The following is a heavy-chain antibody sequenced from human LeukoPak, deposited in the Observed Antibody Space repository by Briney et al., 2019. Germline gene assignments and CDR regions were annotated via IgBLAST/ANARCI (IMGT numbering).Heavy chain of an antibody. Sequence: PGGSLRLSCAASGFTFRSFWIHWVRQAPGKGLVWVGRINNDGTDTIYADSVKVRFTVSRDNAKNTLYLQMNSLRVEDTAVYFCARGGFSHGFDVWGQGTVVTVSS. CDR1: GFTFRSFW. D-gene: IGHD5-12*01. J-gene: IGHJ3*01. CDR2: INNDGTDT. CDR3: ARGGFSHGFDV. V-gene: IGHV3-74*01.